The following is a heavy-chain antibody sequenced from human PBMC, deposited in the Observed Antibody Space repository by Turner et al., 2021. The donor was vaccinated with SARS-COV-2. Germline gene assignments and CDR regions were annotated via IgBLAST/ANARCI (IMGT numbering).Heavy chain of an antibody. CDR1: GFTFSSYE. Sequence: EVQLVESGGGLVQPGGSLRLSCAASGFTFSSYEMNWVRQARGKGLEWVSYISSSGSTIYYADSVKGRFTISRDNAKNSLYLQMNSLRAEDTAVYYCARDDCSSTSCYITNWFDPWGQGTLVTVSS. CDR3: ARDDCSSTSCYITNWFDP. D-gene: IGHD2-2*01. J-gene: IGHJ5*02. V-gene: IGHV3-48*03. CDR2: ISSSGSTI.